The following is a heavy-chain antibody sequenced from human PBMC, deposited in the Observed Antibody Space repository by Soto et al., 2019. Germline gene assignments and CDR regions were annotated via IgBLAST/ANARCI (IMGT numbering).Heavy chain of an antibody. D-gene: IGHD4-17*01. Sequence: QVQLQESGPGLVKPSETLSLTCTVAGGSISSYYWSWIRQPPGKGLEWIGYIYYSGSTNYNPSLKSRVTISVDTSKNQFSLKLSSVTAADTAVYYCARDGPLGYGDYSWFDPWGQGTLVTVSS. CDR1: GGSISSYY. CDR3: ARDGPLGYGDYSWFDP. J-gene: IGHJ5*02. V-gene: IGHV4-59*01. CDR2: IYYSGST.